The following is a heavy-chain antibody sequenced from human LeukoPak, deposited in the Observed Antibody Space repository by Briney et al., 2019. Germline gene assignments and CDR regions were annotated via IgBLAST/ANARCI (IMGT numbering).Heavy chain of an antibody. J-gene: IGHJ4*02. CDR1: GFTFSSYA. CDR2: ISDSGGST. Sequence: PGGSLRLSCAASGFTFSSYAMSWVRQAPGKGLEWVSAISDSGGSTYYADSVKGRFTISRDNSKNTLYLQMNSLRAEDTAVYYCAKDRQGVATIEGVFDYWGQGTLVTVSS. D-gene: IGHD5-12*01. CDR3: AKDRQGVATIEGVFDY. V-gene: IGHV3-23*01.